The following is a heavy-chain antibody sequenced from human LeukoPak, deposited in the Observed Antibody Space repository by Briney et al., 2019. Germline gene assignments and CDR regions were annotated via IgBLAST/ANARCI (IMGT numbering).Heavy chain of an antibody. V-gene: IGHV1-3*01. Sequence: GASVKVSCKASGYTFTSYAMHWVRQAPGQRLEWMGWINAGNGNTKYSQKFQGRVTITRDTSASTAYMELSSLRSEDTAVYYCARVGSLTGTTPYYYYYHMDVWGKGTTVTVSS. CDR2: INAGNGNT. CDR1: GYTFTSYA. J-gene: IGHJ6*03. CDR3: ARVGSLTGTTPYYYYYHMDV. D-gene: IGHD1-20*01.